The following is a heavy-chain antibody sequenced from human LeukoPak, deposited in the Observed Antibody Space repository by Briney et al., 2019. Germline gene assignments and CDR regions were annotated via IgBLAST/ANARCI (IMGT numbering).Heavy chain of an antibody. CDR2: VSYDGDFK. Sequence: GGSLRLSCVGSGFVFSKYAVHWVRQAPGKGLEWVTVVSYDGDFKLYGDSVKGRFTISRDNSQNMLFLQMNDLRPQDAATYFCARDPYSHDSSGFSYFLQYWGQGTVVTVSS. D-gene: IGHD6-19*01. J-gene: IGHJ4*02. CDR3: ARDPYSHDSSGFSYFLQY. CDR1: GFVFSKYA. V-gene: IGHV3-30-3*01.